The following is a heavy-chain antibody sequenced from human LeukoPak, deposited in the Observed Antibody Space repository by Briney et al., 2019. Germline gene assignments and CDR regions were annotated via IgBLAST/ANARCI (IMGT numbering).Heavy chain of an antibody. J-gene: IGHJ3*02. D-gene: IGHD3-10*01. CDR3: ARGGGGESLWFGEDDAFDI. V-gene: IGHV3-30-3*01. Sequence: GGSLRLSCAASGFTFSSYAMHWVRQAPGKGLEWVAVISYDGSNKYYADSVKGRFTISRDNSKNTLYLQMNSLRAEDTAVYYCARGGGGESLWFGEDDAFDIWGQGTMVTVSS. CDR1: GFTFSSYA. CDR2: ISYDGSNK.